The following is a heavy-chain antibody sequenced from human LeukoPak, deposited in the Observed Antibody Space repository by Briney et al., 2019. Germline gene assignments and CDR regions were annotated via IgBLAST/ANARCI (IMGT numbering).Heavy chain of an antibody. CDR2: ISSSGSTI. D-gene: IGHD1-26*01. CDR3: ARDHSGWDYFDY. V-gene: IGHV3-11*04. Sequence: GGSLRLSCAASGFTFSDYYMSWIRQAPGKGLEWVSYISSSGSTIYYADSVKGRFTISRDNSKNTLYLQMNSLTVEDTAVYFCARDHSGWDYFDYWGQGTVVSVSS. CDR1: GFTFSDYY. J-gene: IGHJ4*02.